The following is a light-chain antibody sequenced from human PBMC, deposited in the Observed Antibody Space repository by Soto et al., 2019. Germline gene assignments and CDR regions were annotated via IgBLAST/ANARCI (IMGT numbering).Light chain of an antibody. CDR2: VAS. J-gene: IGKJ3*01. V-gene: IGKV1-39*01. CDR1: QTINNY. Sequence: DIQMTQPPSSLSASVGDSVSITSRTSQTINNYVNWYQQKPGKAPKLLIYVASTLQGGVPSRFSGSGSGTEFSLTISSLQPEDSATYYCQQSYSTLFTFGARTKVDVK. CDR3: QQSYSTLFT.